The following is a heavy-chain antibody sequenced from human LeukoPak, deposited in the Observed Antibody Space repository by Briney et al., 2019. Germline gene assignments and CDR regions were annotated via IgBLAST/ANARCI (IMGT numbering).Heavy chain of an antibody. CDR3: ARSPRLGRYGYGPWELPVSYFDY. Sequence: PSETLSLTCSVSGYSISSGFYWGWIRQPPGKGLEWIGSIFHSGSTYYNPSLKSRVTISVDTSKNQFSLNLRSVTAADTAVYYCARSPRLGRYGYGPWELPVSYFDYWGQGTLVTVSS. V-gene: IGHV4-38-2*02. J-gene: IGHJ4*02. CDR1: GYSISSGFY. D-gene: IGHD1-26*01. CDR2: IFHSGST.